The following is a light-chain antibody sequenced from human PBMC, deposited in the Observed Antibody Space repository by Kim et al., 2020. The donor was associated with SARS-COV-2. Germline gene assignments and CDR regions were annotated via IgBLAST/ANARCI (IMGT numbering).Light chain of an antibody. CDR1: KSNIGTNA. V-gene: IGLV1-44*01. CDR2: SND. J-gene: IGLJ2*01. CDR3: SAWDDSLNGVI. Sequence: GLRVTISFSGSKSNIGTNAVNCDQQLPGTAPKLLIYSNDHRPSGVPDRFSGSKSGTSASLAISGLQSEDEADYYCSAWDDSLNGVIFGGGTQLTVL.